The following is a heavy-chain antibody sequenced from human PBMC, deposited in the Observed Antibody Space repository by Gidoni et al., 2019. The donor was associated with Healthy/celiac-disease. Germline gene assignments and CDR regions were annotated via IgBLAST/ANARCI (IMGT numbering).Heavy chain of an antibody. CDR2: IYSGGST. CDR3: ARSWDADYYGSGSPYYFDY. D-gene: IGHD3-10*01. Sequence: EVQLVESGGGWVQPGGSLRLSCAASGFTVRSNYMSGVRQAPGKGLEWVSVIYSGGSTYYADSVKGRFTISRDNSKNTLYLQMNSLRAEDTAVYYCARSWDADYYGSGSPYYFDYWGQGTLVTVSS. J-gene: IGHJ4*02. CDR1: GFTVRSNY. V-gene: IGHV3-66*01.